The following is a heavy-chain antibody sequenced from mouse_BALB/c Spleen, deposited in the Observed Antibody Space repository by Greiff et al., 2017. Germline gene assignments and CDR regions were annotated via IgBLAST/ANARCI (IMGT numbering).Heavy chain of an antibody. J-gene: IGHJ4*01. D-gene: IGHD2-3*01. CDR3: ARGLSMDY. CDR2: ISYSGST. Sequence: EVQLVESGPGLVKPSQSLSLTCTVTGYSITSDYAWNWIRQFPGNKLEWMGYISYSGSTSYNPSLKSRISITRDTSKNQFFLQLNSVTTEDTATYYCARGLSMDYWGQGTSVTVSS. CDR1: GYSITSDYA. V-gene: IGHV3-2*02.